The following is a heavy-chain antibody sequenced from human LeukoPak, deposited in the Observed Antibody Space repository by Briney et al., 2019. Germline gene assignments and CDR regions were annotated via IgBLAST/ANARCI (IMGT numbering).Heavy chain of an antibody. J-gene: IGHJ3*02. V-gene: IGHV3-21*01. CDR2: ISCSSDYI. Sequence: PGGSLRLSCEASGFTFSTYTMNWVRQAPGKGLEWVASISCSSDYIYYADPVKGRFSISRDNAKKSLNLQMNSLRAEDTAVYYCAREVPAAMSGFDIWGQGTMVTVSS. CDR1: GFTFSTYT. D-gene: IGHD2-2*01. CDR3: AREVPAAMSGFDI.